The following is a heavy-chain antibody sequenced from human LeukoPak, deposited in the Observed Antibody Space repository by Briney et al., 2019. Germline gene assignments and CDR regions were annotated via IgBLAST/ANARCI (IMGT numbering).Heavy chain of an antibody. CDR1: GFTFSSYG. D-gene: IGHD3-22*01. V-gene: IGHV3-33*01. Sequence: GGSLRLSCAASGFTFSSYGMHWVRQAPGKGLEWVAAIWYDGSIQYYADSVKGRFTISRDNSKNTLYLQMDSLRAEDTAVYYCARHAIDGSGYYFDYFDYWGQGTLVTVSS. J-gene: IGHJ4*02. CDR2: IWYDGSIQ. CDR3: ARHAIDGSGYYFDYFDY.